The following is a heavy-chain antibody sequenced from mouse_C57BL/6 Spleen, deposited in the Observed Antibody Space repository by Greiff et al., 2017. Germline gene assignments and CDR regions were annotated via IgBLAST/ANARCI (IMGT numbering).Heavy chain of an antibody. CDR1: GYTFTDYY. D-gene: IGHD2-5*01. CDR3: ARSYYSNYIDY. CDR2: INPNNGGT. Sequence: VQLQQSGPELVKPGASVKISCKASGYTFTDYYMNWVQQSHGKSLEWIGDINPNNGGTSYNQKFKGKATLTVDKSSSTAYMELRSLTSEDSAVYDCARSYYSNYIDYWGQGTTLTVSS. J-gene: IGHJ2*01. V-gene: IGHV1-26*01.